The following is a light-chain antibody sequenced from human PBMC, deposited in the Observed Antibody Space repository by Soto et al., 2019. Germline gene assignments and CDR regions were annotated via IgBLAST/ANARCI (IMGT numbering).Light chain of an antibody. V-gene: IGLV2-8*01. J-gene: IGLJ2*01. CDR2: EVS. Sequence: QSALTQPPSASGSPGQSVTISCTGTSSDVGAYKYVSWYQQHPGKAPKLMIYEVSKRPSGVPDRFSGSKSGNTASLTVSGLQAEDEADYYCSSYAGSGNVVFGGGTKLTVL. CDR3: SSYAGSGNVV. CDR1: SSDVGAYKY.